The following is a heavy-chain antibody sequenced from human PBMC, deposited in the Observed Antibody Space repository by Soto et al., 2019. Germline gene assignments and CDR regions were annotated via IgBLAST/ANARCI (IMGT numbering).Heavy chain of an antibody. CDR3: AKRWGNRFLGPRDYFDY. CDR1: GFTFSSYA. V-gene: IGHV3-23*01. Sequence: PGGSLRLSCAASGFTFSSYAMSWVRQAPGKGLEWVSSISGSGGSTYHADSVKGRFTISRDNSKNTLYLQMNSLRVEDTAVYYCAKRWGNRFLGPRDYFDYWGQGTLVTVSS. D-gene: IGHD3-3*01. CDR2: ISGSGGST. J-gene: IGHJ4*02.